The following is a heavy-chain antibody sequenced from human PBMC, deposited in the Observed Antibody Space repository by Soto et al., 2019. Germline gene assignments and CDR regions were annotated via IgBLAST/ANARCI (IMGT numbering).Heavy chain of an antibody. D-gene: IGHD2-15*01. CDR1: GFTFRNFA. CDR3: ANLGYCSASTCPLHH. J-gene: IGHJ1*01. CDR2: ISASGGTT. Sequence: EVQLLESGGGLVLAGGSLRLSCAPSGFTFRNFAMSWVRQAPGKGLEWLSTISASGGTTYSVDSVKGLFNIPRDNSKSTLYLQMNSLIVDDTAVYYRANLGYCSASTCPLHHWGHGTLVNVSS. V-gene: IGHV3-23*01.